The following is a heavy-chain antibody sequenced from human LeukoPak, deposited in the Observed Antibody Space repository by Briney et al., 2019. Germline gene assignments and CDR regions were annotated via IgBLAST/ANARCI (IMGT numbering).Heavy chain of an antibody. CDR2: INHSGST. V-gene: IGHV4-34*01. CDR1: GGSFSGYY. J-gene: IGHJ4*02. CDR3: ARGWPRRSIAVAGSGDLDY. D-gene: IGHD6-19*01. Sequence: KPSETLSLTCAVYGGSFSGYYWGWIRQPPGKGLEWIGEINHSGSTNYNPSLKSRVTISVDTSKNQFSLKLSSVTAADTAVYYCARGWPRRSIAVAGSGDLDYWGQGTLVTVSS.